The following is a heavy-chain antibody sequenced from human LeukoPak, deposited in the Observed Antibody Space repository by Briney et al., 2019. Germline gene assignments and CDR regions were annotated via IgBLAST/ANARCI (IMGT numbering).Heavy chain of an antibody. D-gene: IGHD6-13*01. Sequence: SAPALVKPTQTLTLTCTFSGFSRSTSGMCVSWIRQPPGKAREWLARIDWDDDKYYSTSLKTRLTISKDTSKNQVVLTMTNMDPVDTATYYCARSIAAHNVFDIWGQGTMVTVSS. CDR2: IDWDDDK. CDR1: GFSRSTSGMC. CDR3: ARSIAAHNVFDI. V-gene: IGHV2-70*11. J-gene: IGHJ3*02.